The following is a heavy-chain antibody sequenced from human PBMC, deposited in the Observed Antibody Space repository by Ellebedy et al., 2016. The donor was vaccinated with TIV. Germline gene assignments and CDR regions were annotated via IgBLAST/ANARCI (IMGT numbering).Heavy chain of an antibody. CDR2: ISGSGDKT. V-gene: IGHV3-23*01. J-gene: IGHJ4*02. CDR1: GFIFHFYA. Sequence: GESLKISCAATGFIFHFYALTWVRQAPGKGLEWVSAISGSGDKTYYADSVKGRFTISRDNSKDTLFLQMNSLRAEDTAVYYCAGAILKAYWGQGTLVTVSS. CDR3: AGAILKAY. D-gene: IGHD3-3*01.